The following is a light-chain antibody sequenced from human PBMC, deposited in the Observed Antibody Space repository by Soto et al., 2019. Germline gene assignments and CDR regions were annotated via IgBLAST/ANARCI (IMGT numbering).Light chain of an antibody. CDR1: SSDVGGYDY. CDR2: EVT. CDR3: SSHTSGDTRV. Sequence: QSVLTQPASVSGSPGQSIAISCTGTSSDVGGYDYVSWYQQHPDKAPKLIIYEVTKRPSGVSNRFSGSKSGNTASLTISGLQPDDEADYYCSSHTSGDTRVFGSGTNLTVL. J-gene: IGLJ1*01. V-gene: IGLV2-14*01.